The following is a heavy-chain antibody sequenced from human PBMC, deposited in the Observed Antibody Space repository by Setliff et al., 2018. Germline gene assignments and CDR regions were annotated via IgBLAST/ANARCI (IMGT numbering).Heavy chain of an antibody. V-gene: IGHV4-39*01. CDR1: GGSIGSISYY. CDR3: ARTGTYRYFDY. CDR2: VYDSGTT. Sequence: PSETLSLTCTVPGGSIGSISYYWGWIRQPPGKGLEWIGTVYDSGTTYYNPSLKSRVTIFVDTSKNQFSLNLNSVTAADTGVYYCARTGTYRYFDYWGQGALVTVSS. J-gene: IGHJ4*02. D-gene: IGHD1-1*01.